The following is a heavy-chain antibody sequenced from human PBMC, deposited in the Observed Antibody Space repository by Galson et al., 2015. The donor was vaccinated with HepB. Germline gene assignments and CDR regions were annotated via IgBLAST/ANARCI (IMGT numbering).Heavy chain of an antibody. Sequence: SLRLSCAASGFTFSSYGMHWVRQAPGKGLEWVAVISYDGSNKYYADSVKGRFTISSDNSKNTLYLQMNSLRAEDTAVYYCAKDRLTIFGVRPLVYGMDVWGQGTTVTVSS. J-gene: IGHJ6*02. V-gene: IGHV3-30*18. CDR2: ISYDGSNK. CDR3: AKDRLTIFGVRPLVYGMDV. CDR1: GFTFSSYG. D-gene: IGHD3-3*01.